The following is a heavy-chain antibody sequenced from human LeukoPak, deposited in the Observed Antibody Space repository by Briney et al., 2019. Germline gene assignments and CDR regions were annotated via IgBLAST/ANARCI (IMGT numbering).Heavy chain of an antibody. D-gene: IGHD1-7*01. CDR2: FSAYNGQT. V-gene: IGHV1-18*01. CDR3: ATVAGFYWNSDIFDY. J-gene: IGHJ4*02. CDR1: GYTFTTYG. Sequence: ASVKVSCKASGYTFTTYGFSWVRQAPGQGLGWWGWFSAYNGQTNYAQKVQGRVTMTTDTSTKTAYMELRSLGSDDTAVYYCATVAGFYWNSDIFDYWGQGTQVTVSS.